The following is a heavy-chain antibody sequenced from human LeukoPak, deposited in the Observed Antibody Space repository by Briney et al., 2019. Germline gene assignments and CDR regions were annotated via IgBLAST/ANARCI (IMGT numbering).Heavy chain of an antibody. CDR1: GGSISSSSYY. J-gene: IGHJ6*03. V-gene: IGHV4-39*07. CDR3: ARRIAAPGESYYYYYYMDV. D-gene: IGHD6-6*01. Sequence: PSETLSLTCTVSGGSISSSSYYWGWIRQPPGKGLEWIGSIYYSGSTYYNPSLKSRVTISVDTSKNQFSLKLSSVTAADTAVYYCARRIAAPGESYYYYYYMDVWGKGTTVTVSS. CDR2: IYYSGST.